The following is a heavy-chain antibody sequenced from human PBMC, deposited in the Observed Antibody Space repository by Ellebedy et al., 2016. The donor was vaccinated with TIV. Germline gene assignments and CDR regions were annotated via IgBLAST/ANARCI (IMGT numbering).Heavy chain of an antibody. J-gene: IGHJ6*02. CDR2: LSDSGGST. CDR1: GFTFSSYA. V-gene: IGHV3-23*01. CDR3: AKLGQLLEYYYYYGMDV. D-gene: IGHD2-2*01. Sequence: GESLKISCAASGFTFSSYAMTWVRQAPGKGLEWVSSLSDSGGSTYYADSVKGRFTISRDNSKNTVYLQMNSLRAEDTAVYYCAKLGQLLEYYYYYGMDVWGQGTTVTVSS.